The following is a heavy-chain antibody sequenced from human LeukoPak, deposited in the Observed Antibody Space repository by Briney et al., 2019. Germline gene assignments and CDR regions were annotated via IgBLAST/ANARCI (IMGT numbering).Heavy chain of an antibody. J-gene: IGHJ4*02. CDR3: AKDAGSMVRGGAYPCGY. D-gene: IGHD3-10*01. V-gene: IGHV3-9*01. CDR2: ISWDGGST. CDR1: GSTFDAYA. Sequence: GPSLRLSCAASGSTFDAYAMRWVRQAPGEGMGWVVGISWDGGSTGHAASVKARFTISRANTNTSLYLQMNSLRAEDSALYYCAKDAGSMVRGGAYPCGYWGQGTLVTGSS.